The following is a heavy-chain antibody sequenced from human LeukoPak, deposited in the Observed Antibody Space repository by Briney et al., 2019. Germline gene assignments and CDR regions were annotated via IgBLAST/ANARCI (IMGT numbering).Heavy chain of an antibody. CDR3: ARVPTVTFFDY. CDR1: GGSISSSSYY. J-gene: IGHJ4*02. V-gene: IGHV4-39*01. D-gene: IGHD4-17*01. Sequence: SETLSLTCIVSGGSISSSSYYWGWIRQPPGKGLEWIGSIYYSRGTYYNPSLKSRVTISVDTSKNQFSLKLSSVTAADTAVYYCARVPTVTFFDYWGQGTLVTVSS. CDR2: IYYSRGT.